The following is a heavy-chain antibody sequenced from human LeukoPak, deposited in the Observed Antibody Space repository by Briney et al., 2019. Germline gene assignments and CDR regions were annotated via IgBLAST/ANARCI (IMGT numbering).Heavy chain of an antibody. CDR3: AKDRYSYGGDEVDY. D-gene: IGHD5-18*01. J-gene: IGHJ4*02. CDR1: GFTFSSYG. V-gene: IGHV3-30*18. Sequence: GGSLRLSCAASGFTFSSYGMHWVRQAPGKGLEWVAVISYDGSNKYYADSVKGRFTISRDNSKNTLYLQMNSLRAEDTAVYYCAKDRYSYGGDEVDYWGQGTLVTVSS. CDR2: ISYDGSNK.